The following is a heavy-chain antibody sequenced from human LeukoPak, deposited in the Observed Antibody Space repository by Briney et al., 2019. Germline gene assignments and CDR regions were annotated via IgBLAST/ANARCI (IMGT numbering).Heavy chain of an antibody. V-gene: IGHV3-23*01. CDR1: GFPFSIYG. Sequence: GGSLRLSCAGSGFPFSIYGMNSVRQAPAKGLEWVSSISPGGGPTYYADSVKGRFTISRDDSKNTLYLQMNNLRAEDTAVYYCAKDGAWLRFDDWGQGILVTVSS. CDR3: AKDGAWLRFDD. J-gene: IGHJ4*02. D-gene: IGHD5-12*01. CDR2: ISPGGGPT.